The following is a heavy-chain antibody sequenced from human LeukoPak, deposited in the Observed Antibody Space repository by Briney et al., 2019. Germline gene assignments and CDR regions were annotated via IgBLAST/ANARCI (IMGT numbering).Heavy chain of an antibody. V-gene: IGHV1-69*13. Sequence: VKVSRKASGGTFSSYAISWVRQAPGQGLEWMGGIIPIFGTANYAQKFQGRVTITADESTSTAYMELSSLRSEDTAVYYCARESYYYDSSGNNAFDIWGQGTMVTVSS. J-gene: IGHJ3*02. D-gene: IGHD3-22*01. CDR2: IIPIFGTA. CDR3: ARESYYYDSSGNNAFDI. CDR1: GGTFSSYA.